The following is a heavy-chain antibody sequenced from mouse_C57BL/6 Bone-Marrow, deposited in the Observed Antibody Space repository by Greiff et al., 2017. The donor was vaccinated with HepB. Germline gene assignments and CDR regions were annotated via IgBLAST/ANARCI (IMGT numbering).Heavy chain of an antibody. Sequence: EVKVVESGGGLVKPGGSLKLSCAASGFTFSDYGMHWVRQAPEKGLEWVAYISSGSSTIYYADTVKGRFTISRDNAKNTLFRQMTSLRSEDTAMYYCAIYYYGSSYYWGQGTTLTVSS. D-gene: IGHD1-1*01. CDR3: AIYYYGSSYY. V-gene: IGHV5-17*01. J-gene: IGHJ2*01. CDR2: ISSGSSTI. CDR1: GFTFSDYG.